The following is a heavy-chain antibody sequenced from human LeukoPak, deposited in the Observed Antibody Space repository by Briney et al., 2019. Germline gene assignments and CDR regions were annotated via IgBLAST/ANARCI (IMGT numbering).Heavy chain of an antibody. CDR3: ARGNIDYYVSDY. CDR1: GFTFSSYA. CDR2: MSRSGATT. V-gene: IGHV3-23*01. J-gene: IGHJ4*02. Sequence: QPGGSLRLSCAASGFTFSSYAVSWVRQAPGKGLDWVSAMSRSGATTYYADSVKGRFTISRDNAKNSLYLQMNSLRAEDTAVYFCARGNIDYYVSDYWGQGTLVTVSS. D-gene: IGHD3-10*02.